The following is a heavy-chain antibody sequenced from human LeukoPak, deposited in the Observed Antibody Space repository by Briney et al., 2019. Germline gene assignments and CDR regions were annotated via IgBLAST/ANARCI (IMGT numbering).Heavy chain of an antibody. D-gene: IGHD3-22*01. Sequence: GASVKVSCKASGYTFTGYYMHWVRQAPGQGLEWMGWINAYNGNRNYAQNLQDRVTMTTDTSTSTAYMELRSLRSDDTALYFCARNYDRRPFDYWGQGILVTVSS. CDR3: ARNYDRRPFDY. J-gene: IGHJ4*02. CDR2: INAYNGNR. CDR1: GYTFTGYY. V-gene: IGHV1-18*04.